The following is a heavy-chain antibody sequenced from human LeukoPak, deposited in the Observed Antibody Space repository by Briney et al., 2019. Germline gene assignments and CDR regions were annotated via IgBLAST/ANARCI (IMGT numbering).Heavy chain of an antibody. V-gene: IGHV4-4*07. CDR1: GGSISSYY. Sequence: SETLSPTCTVSGGSISSYYWSWIRQPAGKGLEWIGRIYTSGSTNYNPSLKSRVTMSVDTSKNQFSLKLSSVTAADTAVYYCARDFYGSGSYYIDYWGQGTLVTVSS. J-gene: IGHJ4*02. CDR2: IYTSGST. CDR3: ARDFYGSGSYYIDY. D-gene: IGHD3-10*01.